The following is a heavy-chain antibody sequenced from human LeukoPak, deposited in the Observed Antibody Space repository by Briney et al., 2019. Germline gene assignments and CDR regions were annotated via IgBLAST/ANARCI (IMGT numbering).Heavy chain of an antibody. CDR3: ARGLGYCTSTTCLLPFDY. V-gene: IGHV3-7*03. CDR2: IKQDGSEV. CDR1: GFTFTEYW. J-gene: IGHJ4*02. D-gene: IGHD2-2*01. Sequence: GGSLRLSCAASGFTFTEYWMTWVRQAPGQRLEWVANIKQDGSEVYYVDSVKGRFTVSRDNSKNTLYLQMNSLRAEDTAMYYCARGLGYCTSTTCLLPFDYWGQGTLVTVSS.